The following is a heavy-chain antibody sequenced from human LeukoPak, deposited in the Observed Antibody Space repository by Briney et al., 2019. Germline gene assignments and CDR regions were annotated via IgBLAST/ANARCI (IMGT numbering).Heavy chain of an antibody. CDR3: ARLSGPFDY. CDR2: IYYSGST. Sequence: PSETLSLTCTVSGGSFSSSSYYWGWIRQPPGKGLEWIGSIYYSGSTYYNPSLKSRVTISVDTSKNQFSLKLSSVTAADTAVYYCARLSGPFDYWGQGTLVTVSS. V-gene: IGHV4-39*01. CDR1: GGSFSSSSYY. D-gene: IGHD1-14*01. J-gene: IGHJ4*02.